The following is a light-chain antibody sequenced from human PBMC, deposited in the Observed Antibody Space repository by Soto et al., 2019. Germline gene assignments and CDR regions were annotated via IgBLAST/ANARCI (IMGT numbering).Light chain of an antibody. Sequence: DIQLAQSPSSASAYVGDRVTITCRASQGLAGWLGWYQQKPGTAPKLLISGASSLQNGVPSRFSGNGSGTDFSLTISSLQPDDFATYFCQQASSFPITFGHGTRLEFK. V-gene: IGKV1-12*01. CDR3: QQASSFPIT. CDR2: GAS. CDR1: QGLAGW. J-gene: IGKJ5*01.